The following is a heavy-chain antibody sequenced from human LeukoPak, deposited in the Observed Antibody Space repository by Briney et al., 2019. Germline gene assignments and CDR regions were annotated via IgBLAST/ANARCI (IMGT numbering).Heavy chain of an antibody. V-gene: IGHV1-8*01. CDR2: MNPNSGNT. J-gene: IGHJ6*03. CDR1: GYTFTSYD. CDR3: ARAGVSGQRYYYYYMDV. D-gene: IGHD3-10*01. Sequence: ASVKVSCKASGYTFTSYDINWVRQATGQGLEWMGWMNPNSGNTGYAQEFQGRVTMTRNTSISTAYMELSSLRSEDTAVYYCARAGVSGQRYYYYYMDVWGKGTTVTVSS.